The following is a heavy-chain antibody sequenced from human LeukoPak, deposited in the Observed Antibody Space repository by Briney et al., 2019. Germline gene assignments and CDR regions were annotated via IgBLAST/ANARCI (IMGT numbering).Heavy chain of an antibody. V-gene: IGHV4-59*01. CDR1: GGSISSYY. D-gene: IGHD5-24*01. CDR2: MYSSGST. J-gene: IGHJ6*02. Sequence: PSETLSLTCNVSGGSISSYYWTWIRQPPGKGLEWVGYMYSSGSTDYNPSLKSRVTISLDTSKNQFSLKLSSVTAADTAVYYCAREVGDGYNYYYYGMDVWGQGTTVTVSS. CDR3: AREVGDGYNYYYYGMDV.